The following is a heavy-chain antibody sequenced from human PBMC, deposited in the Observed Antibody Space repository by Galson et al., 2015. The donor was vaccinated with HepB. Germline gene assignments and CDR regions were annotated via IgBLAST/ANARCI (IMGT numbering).Heavy chain of an antibody. CDR2: ISAYNGNT. J-gene: IGHJ5*02. Sequence: SVKVSCKASGYTFTSYGISWVRQAPGQGLEWMGWISAYNGNTNYAQKLQGRVTMTTDTSTSTAYMELRSLRSDDTAVYYCARWGIEYSSSWSWFDPWGQGTLVTVSS. CDR1: GYTFTSYG. V-gene: IGHV1-18*04. D-gene: IGHD6-6*01. CDR3: ARWGIEYSSSWSWFDP.